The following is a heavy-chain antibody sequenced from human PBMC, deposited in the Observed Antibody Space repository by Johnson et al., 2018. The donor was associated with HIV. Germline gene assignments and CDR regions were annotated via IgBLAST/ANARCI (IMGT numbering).Heavy chain of an antibody. CDR1: GFAFSTYG. V-gene: IGHV3-30*02. D-gene: IGHD3-16*01. Sequence: QVQLVESGGGVVQPGGSLSLSCAASGFAFSTYGMHWVRQPPGKGLEWVTFILIDGSHKYYADSVKGRFTISRDNAKNSLYLQMNSLRADDTAVYYCARGGSDVFDIWGRGTMVTVSS. CDR3: ARGGSDVFDI. J-gene: IGHJ3*02. CDR2: ILIDGSHK.